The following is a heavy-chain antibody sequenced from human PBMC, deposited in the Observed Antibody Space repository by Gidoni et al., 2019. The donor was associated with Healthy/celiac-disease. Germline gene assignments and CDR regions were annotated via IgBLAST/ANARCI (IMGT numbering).Heavy chain of an antibody. V-gene: IGHV4-34*01. D-gene: IGHD6-6*01. CDR2: INHSGST. J-gene: IGHJ6*02. CDR3: ARGIRIAARPAPGGMDV. CDR1: GGSFSGYY. Sequence: QVQLQQWGAGLLKPSETLSLTCAVYGGSFSGYYWSWIRQPPGKGLEWIGEINHSGSTNYNPSLKRRVTISVDTSKNQFSLKLSSVTAADTAVYYCARGIRIAARPAPGGMDVWGQGTTVTVSS.